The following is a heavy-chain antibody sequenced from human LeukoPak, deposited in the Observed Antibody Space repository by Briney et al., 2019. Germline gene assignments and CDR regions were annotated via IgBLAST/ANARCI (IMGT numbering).Heavy chain of an antibody. V-gene: IGHV1-46*01. Sequence: GASVTVSCKASGYTFTSYYMHWVRQAPGQGLEWMGIINPSGGSTSYAQKFQGRVTMTRDTSTSTVYMELSSLRSEDTAVYYCANTVFRYYYDSSGYSARALDYWGQGTLVTVSS. CDR3: ANTVFRYYYDSSGYSARALDY. CDR2: INPSGGST. J-gene: IGHJ4*02. CDR1: GYTFTSYY. D-gene: IGHD3-22*01.